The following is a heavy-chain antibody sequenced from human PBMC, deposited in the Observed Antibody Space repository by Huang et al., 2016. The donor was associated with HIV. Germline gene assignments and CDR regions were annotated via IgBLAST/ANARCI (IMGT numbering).Heavy chain of an antibody. D-gene: IGHD6-13*01. CDR3: AKGGSAAAVLDF. J-gene: IGHJ4*02. Sequence: QVQLVESGGGVAQPGRSLRISCAASGFTFSSYGMPWVSQAPGKGLEVVAVISYGAKTEYYSDSVKGRFSISRDNSKTTVYLQLNSLRLEDTAVYYCAKGGSAAAVLDFWGQGTLVTVSS. V-gene: IGHV3-30*18. CDR2: ISYGAKTE. CDR1: GFTFSSYG.